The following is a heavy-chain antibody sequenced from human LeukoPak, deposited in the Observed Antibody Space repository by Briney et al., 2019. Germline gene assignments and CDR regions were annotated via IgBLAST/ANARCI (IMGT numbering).Heavy chain of an antibody. CDR3: ARDIAGSRTPTTDY. D-gene: IGHD3-10*01. V-gene: IGHV3-33*08. CDR2: IWYDGSNK. Sequence: GRSLRLSCAASGFTFSNYYMHWVRQPPGKGLEWVAVIWYDGSNKYYADTVKGRFTISRDNSKNTLYLQMNRLRAEDTAVYYCARDIAGSRTPTTDYWGQGTLVTVSS. CDR1: GFTFSNYY. J-gene: IGHJ4*02.